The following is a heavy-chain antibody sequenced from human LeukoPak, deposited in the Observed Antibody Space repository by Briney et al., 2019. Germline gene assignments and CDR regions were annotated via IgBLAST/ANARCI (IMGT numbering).Heavy chain of an antibody. Sequence: GGSLRLSCAASGFTFSSYAMHWVRQAPGKGLEWMAVISYDGSNKYYADSVKGRFTSSRDNSKNTLYLQMNSLRAEDTAVYYCARSTGDFGSLDYWGQGTLVTVSS. CDR3: ARSTGDFGSLDY. D-gene: IGHD7-27*01. J-gene: IGHJ4*02. CDR2: ISYDGSNK. CDR1: GFTFSSYA. V-gene: IGHV3-30-3*01.